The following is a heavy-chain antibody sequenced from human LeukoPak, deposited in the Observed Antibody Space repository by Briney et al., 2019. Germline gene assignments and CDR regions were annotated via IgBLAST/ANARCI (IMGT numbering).Heavy chain of an antibody. D-gene: IGHD2-15*01. CDR3: ARGLPIVVVVAAPNWFDP. V-gene: IGHV1-2*04. Sequence: ASVKVSCKASGYTFTGYYMHWVRQAPGQGLEWMGWINPNSGGTNYAQKFQGWVTMTRDTSISTAYMELSRLRSDDTAVYYCARGLPIVVVVAAPNWFDPWGQGTLVTVSS. CDR2: INPNSGGT. CDR1: GYTFTGYY. J-gene: IGHJ5*02.